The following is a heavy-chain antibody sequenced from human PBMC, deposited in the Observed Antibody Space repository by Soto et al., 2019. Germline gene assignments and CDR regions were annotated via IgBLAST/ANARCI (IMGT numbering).Heavy chain of an antibody. J-gene: IGHJ4*02. V-gene: IGHV4-39*01. CDR2: IYYSGST. CDR1: GGSISSSSYY. CDR3: ARFRGPPRVVIMSSSSKLDTGYFDY. D-gene: IGHD3-3*01. Sequence: QLQLQESGPGLVKPSETLSLTCTVSGGSISSSSYYWGWIRQPPGKGLEWIGSIYYSGSTYYNPSLKSRVTISVDTSKNQFSLKLSSVTAADTAVYYCARFRGPPRVVIMSSSSKLDTGYFDYWGQGTLVTVSS.